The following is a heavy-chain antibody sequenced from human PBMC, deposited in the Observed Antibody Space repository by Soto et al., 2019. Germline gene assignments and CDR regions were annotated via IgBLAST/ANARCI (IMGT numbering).Heavy chain of an antibody. D-gene: IGHD6-19*01. J-gene: IGHJ4*02. V-gene: IGHV4-39*01. CDR2: IYYSGST. Sequence: LSLTCTVSGGSISSSSYYWGWIRQPPGKGLEWIGSIYYSGSTYYNPSLKSRVTISVDTSKNQFSLKLSSVTAADTAVYYCARKLTYSSGSLYFDYWGQGTLVTVSS. CDR3: ARKLTYSSGSLYFDY. CDR1: GGSISSSSYY.